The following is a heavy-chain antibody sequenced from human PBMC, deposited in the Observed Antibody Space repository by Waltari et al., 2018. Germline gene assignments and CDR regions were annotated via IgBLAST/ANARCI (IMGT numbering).Heavy chain of an antibody. CDR2: SYYSGST. D-gene: IGHD6-19*01. CDR3: ARYRLASTFDY. J-gene: IGHJ4*02. V-gene: IGHV4-59*01. Sequence: IRQPPGKELEWIGYSYYSGSTNYNPSLKSRVTISVDTSKNQFSLKLSSVTAADTAVYYCARYRLASTFDYWGQGTLVTVSS.